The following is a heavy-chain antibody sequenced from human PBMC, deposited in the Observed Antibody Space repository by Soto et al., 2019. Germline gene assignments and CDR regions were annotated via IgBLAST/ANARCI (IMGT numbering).Heavy chain of an antibody. CDR3: ARTYYDFWSGYGMDV. D-gene: IGHD3-3*01. Sequence: GASVKVSCKASGYTFTSYGISWVRQAPGQGLEWMGWISAYNGNTNYAQKLQGRVTMTTDTSTSTAYMELRSLRSDDTAVYYCARTYYDFWSGYGMDVWGQGTTVTVSS. CDR2: ISAYNGNT. J-gene: IGHJ6*02. CDR1: GYTFTSYG. V-gene: IGHV1-18*04.